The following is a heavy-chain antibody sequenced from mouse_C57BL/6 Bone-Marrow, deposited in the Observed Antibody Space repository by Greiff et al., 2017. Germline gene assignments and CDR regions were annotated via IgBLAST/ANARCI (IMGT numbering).Heavy chain of an antibody. CDR1: GFSLTSYG. Sequence: VMLVESGPGLVAPSQSLSITCTVSGFSLTSYGVHWVRQPPGKGLEWLVVIWSDGSTTYNSALKSRLSICKDNSKCQVFLKMNSLQTDDTAMYYGARHEVGDGGGGAMDYWGQGTSVTVSS. D-gene: IGHD1-1*02. CDR2: IWSDGST. CDR3: ARHEVGDGGGGAMDY. J-gene: IGHJ4*01. V-gene: IGHV2-6-1*01.